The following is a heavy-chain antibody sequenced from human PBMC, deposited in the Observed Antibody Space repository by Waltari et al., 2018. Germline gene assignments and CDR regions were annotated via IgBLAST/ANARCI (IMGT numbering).Heavy chain of an antibody. J-gene: IGHJ4*02. D-gene: IGHD3-22*01. V-gene: IGHV4-38-2*02. Sequence: QVQLQESGPGLVKPSETLSLTCTVSGYSISSGYYWGWIRQPPGKGLEWIGSIYHSGSTYYNPSLKSRVTISVDTSKNQFSLKLSSVTAADTAVYYCARDDYDSSGSNWGQGTLVTVSS. CDR2: IYHSGST. CDR3: ARDDYDSSGSN. CDR1: GYSISSGYY.